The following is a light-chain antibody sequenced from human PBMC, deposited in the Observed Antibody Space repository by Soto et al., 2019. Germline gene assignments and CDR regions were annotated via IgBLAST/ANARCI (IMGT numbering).Light chain of an antibody. V-gene: IGLV2-14*01. CDR1: SSDVSAYNY. Sequence: QSVLTQPASVSGSPGQSITISCTGTSSDVSAYNYVSWYQQNSGKAPKLIIYEVSNRPSGVSNRFSGSKSGNTASLTISGLQAEDEADYYCSSYTSSSTYVFGNGTKVTVL. CDR2: EVS. J-gene: IGLJ1*01. CDR3: SSYTSSSTYV.